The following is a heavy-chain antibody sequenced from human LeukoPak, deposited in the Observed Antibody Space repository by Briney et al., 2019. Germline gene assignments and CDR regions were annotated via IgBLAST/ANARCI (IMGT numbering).Heavy chain of an antibody. Sequence: GGSLRLSCAASGFTFSDYAMHWVRQAPGKGLEWVAVISYDGSDKYYADSVKGRFTISRDNSKNTPYLQMNSLRAEDTAVYYCAKVRAVAGYYFDYWGQGTLVTVSS. V-gene: IGHV3-30-3*01. CDR2: ISYDGSDK. CDR3: AKVRAVAGYYFDY. CDR1: GFTFSDYA. J-gene: IGHJ4*02. D-gene: IGHD6-19*01.